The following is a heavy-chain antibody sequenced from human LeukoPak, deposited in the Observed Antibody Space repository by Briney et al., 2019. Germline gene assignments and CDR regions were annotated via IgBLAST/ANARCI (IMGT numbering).Heavy chain of an antibody. CDR3: ARRLVDSGASQVSDD. V-gene: IGHV4-34*01. CDR1: SGSFSGYY. J-gene: IGHJ4*02. Sequence: PSETLSLTCAVYSGSFSGYYWSWIRQPPGKGLEWIGEINDSGSVNCNPSLKNRVTLSVDRSKNQFSLRLSSVAAADTAVYYCARRLVDSGASQVSDDWGQGTLVTVSS. D-gene: IGHD2-15*01. CDR2: INDSGSV.